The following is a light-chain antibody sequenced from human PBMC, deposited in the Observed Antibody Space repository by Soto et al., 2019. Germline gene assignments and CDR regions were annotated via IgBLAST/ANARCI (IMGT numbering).Light chain of an antibody. CDR3: HHYGSAPWT. CDR1: QSVGDNL. J-gene: IGKJ1*01. CDR2: GAS. Sequence: EIVLTQSPGTLSLSPGERATLSCRASQSVGDNLLAWYHQSPGQDPRLLIYGASSRATGIPDRFSGSGSRTDFTLTIDRLEPEDFALYFCHHYGSAPWTFGQGTEVEIK. V-gene: IGKV3-20*01.